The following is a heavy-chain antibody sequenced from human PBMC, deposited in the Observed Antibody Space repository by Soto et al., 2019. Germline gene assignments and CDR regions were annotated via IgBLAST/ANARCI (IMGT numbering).Heavy chain of an antibody. CDR2: ISASGGST. Sequence: PGGSLRLSCAASGFAFSSYTMSWVRQTPGKGLEWVSSISASGGSTYYGDSLRGRFTISRDNSKNTLNLHIKSLGVEDSAVHYCAKDRGGFARGWEYYDFWGQGTQVTVSS. CDR3: AKDRGGFARGWEYYDF. D-gene: IGHD6-19*01. J-gene: IGHJ4*02. V-gene: IGHV3-23*01. CDR1: GFAFSSYT.